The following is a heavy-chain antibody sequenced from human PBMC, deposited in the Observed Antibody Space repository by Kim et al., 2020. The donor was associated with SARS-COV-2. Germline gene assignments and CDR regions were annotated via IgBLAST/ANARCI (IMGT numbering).Heavy chain of an antibody. CDR1: GFTFSSYE. D-gene: IGHD3-10*01. Sequence: GGSLRLSCAASGFTFSSYEMNWVRQAPGKGLEWVSYISSSGSTIYYADSVKGRFTISRDNAKNSLYLQMNSLRAEDTAVYYCAREPPPLWFGELGLDYYYGMDVWGQGTTVTVSS. CDR3: AREPPPLWFGELGLDYYYGMDV. J-gene: IGHJ6*02. V-gene: IGHV3-48*03. CDR2: ISSSGSTI.